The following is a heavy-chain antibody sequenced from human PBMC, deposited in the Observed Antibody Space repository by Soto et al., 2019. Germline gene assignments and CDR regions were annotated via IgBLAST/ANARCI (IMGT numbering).Heavy chain of an antibody. CDR3: ARESPELGYFDY. V-gene: IGHV3-66*02. CDR2: IYSGGST. D-gene: IGHD7-27*01. CDR1: GFTVSSNY. Sequence: GESLKISCAASGFTVSSNYMSWVRQAPGKGLEWVSVIYSGGSTYYADSVKGRFTISRDNSKNTLYLQMNSLRAEDTAVYYCARESPELGYFDYWGQGTLVTVSS. J-gene: IGHJ4*02.